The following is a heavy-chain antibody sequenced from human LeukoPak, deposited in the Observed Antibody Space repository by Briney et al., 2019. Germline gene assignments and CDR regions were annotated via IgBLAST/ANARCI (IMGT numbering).Heavy chain of an antibody. CDR1: GFTVSSNY. D-gene: IGHD6-13*01. CDR3: ARATHGAINAGTKYYYYYYYMDV. Sequence: GGSLRLSCAASGFTVSSNYMSWVRQAPGKGLEWVSVIYSGGSTYYADSVKGRFTISRDNSKNTLYLQMNSLRAEDTAVYYCARATHGAINAGTKYYYYYYYMDVWGKGTTVTVSS. CDR2: IYSGGST. J-gene: IGHJ6*03. V-gene: IGHV3-53*01.